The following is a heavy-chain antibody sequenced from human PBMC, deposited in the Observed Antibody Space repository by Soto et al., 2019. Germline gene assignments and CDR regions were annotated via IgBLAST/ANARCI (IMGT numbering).Heavy chain of an antibody. V-gene: IGHV1-46*01. Sequence: ASVKVSCKASGYTFINYYIHWVRQAPGHGLEWMAIINPTGGSTSYAQKFQGRVTMTRDTSTSTVYMELSSLRSEDTAVYYCARDGYDFWSGYPITYYYYYGMDVWGQGTTVTVSS. J-gene: IGHJ6*02. D-gene: IGHD3-3*01. CDR1: GYTFINYY. CDR2: INPTGGST. CDR3: ARDGYDFWSGYPITYYYYYGMDV.